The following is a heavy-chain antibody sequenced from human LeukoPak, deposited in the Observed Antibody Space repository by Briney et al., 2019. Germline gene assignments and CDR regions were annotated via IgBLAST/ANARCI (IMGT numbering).Heavy chain of an antibody. CDR1: GYTFTSYD. CDR3: ARSYDFWSGFDY. J-gene: IGHJ4*02. D-gene: IGHD3-3*01. Sequence: GASVKVSCKASGYTFTSYDINWVRQATGQGLEWMGWINTYNGNTNYAQKFQGRVTMTTDTSTSTAYMELRSLRSDDTAFYSCARSYDFWSGFDYWGQGTLVTVSS. CDR2: INTYNGNT. V-gene: IGHV1-18*01.